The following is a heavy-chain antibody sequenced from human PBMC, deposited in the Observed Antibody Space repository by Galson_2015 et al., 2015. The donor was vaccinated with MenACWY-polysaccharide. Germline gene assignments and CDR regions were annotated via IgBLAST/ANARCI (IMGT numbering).Heavy chain of an antibody. J-gene: IGHJ3*01. D-gene: IGHD2-21*02. CDR3: ARDPHCGAGCSIHDAFDV. Sequence: SLRLSCAASGFTFSSYWMHWVRQAPGEGLEWVSRISTDGSSTSYADSVKGRFTVSRDNAKNTVYLQMNSLRAEDTAVYYCARDPHCGAGCSIHDAFDVWGQGTKVTVSS. V-gene: IGHV3-74*01. CDR2: ISTDGSST. CDR1: GFTFSSYW.